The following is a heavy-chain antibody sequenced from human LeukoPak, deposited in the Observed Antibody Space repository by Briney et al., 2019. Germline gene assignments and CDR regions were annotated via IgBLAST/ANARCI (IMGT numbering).Heavy chain of an antibody. J-gene: IGHJ4*02. D-gene: IGHD3-10*01. CDR3: ARAVWFGELHY. CDR2: ISSNGGST. V-gene: IGHV3-64*01. Sequence: PGGSLRLSCAASGFTFSSYAMHWVRQAPGKGLEYVSAISSNGGSTYYANSVKGRFTISRDNSKNTLYLQMGSLRAEDMAVYYCARAVWFGELHYWGQGTLVTVSS. CDR1: GFTFSSYA.